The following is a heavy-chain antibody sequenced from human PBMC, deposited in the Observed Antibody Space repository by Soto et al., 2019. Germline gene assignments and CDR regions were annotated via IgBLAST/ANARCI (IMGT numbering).Heavy chain of an antibody. CDR2: IYYSGST. CDR1: GGSISSGDYY. Sequence: SETLSLTCTVSGGSISSGDYYWSWIRQPPGKGLEWIGYIYYSGSTYYNPSLKSRVTISVDTSKNQFSLKLSSVTAADTAVYYCARAVVTVNWFDPWGQGTLVTISS. J-gene: IGHJ5*02. CDR3: ARAVVTVNWFDP. V-gene: IGHV4-30-4*01. D-gene: IGHD2-15*01.